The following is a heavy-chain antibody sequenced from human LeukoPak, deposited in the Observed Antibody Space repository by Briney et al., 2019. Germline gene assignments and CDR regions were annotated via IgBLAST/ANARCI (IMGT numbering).Heavy chain of an antibody. CDR2: IYHSGST. J-gene: IGHJ4*02. V-gene: IGHV4-30-2*01. Sequence: TSQTLSLTCTVSGGSISSGGYYRSWIRQPPGKGLEWIGYIYHSGSTYYNPSLKSRVTISVDRSKNQFSLKLSSVTAADTAVYYCARVDLNTAMGSEYFDYWGQGTLVTVSS. CDR3: ARVDLNTAMGSEYFDY. D-gene: IGHD5-18*01. CDR1: GGSISSGGYY.